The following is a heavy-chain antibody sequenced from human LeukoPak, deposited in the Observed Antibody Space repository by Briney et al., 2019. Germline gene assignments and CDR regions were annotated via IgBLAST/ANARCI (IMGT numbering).Heavy chain of an antibody. J-gene: IGHJ4*02. CDR2: ISGSSIYI. CDR3: ARDPPYYDSSGYYYDY. D-gene: IGHD3-22*01. Sequence: GGSLRLSCAASGFTFSTYSMDWVRQAPGKGLEWVSSISGSSIYIYYADSVKGRFTIARNNAKNTLYLQMNSLRAEDTAVYYCARDPPYYDSSGYYYDYWGQGTLVTVSS. V-gene: IGHV3-21*01. CDR1: GFTFSTYS.